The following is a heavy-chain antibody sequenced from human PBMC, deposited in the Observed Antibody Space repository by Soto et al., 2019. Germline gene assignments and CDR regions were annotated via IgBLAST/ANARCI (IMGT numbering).Heavy chain of an antibody. V-gene: IGHV1-69*13. J-gene: IGHJ6*02. Sequence: GASVKVSCKASRGTFSSYAISSLRQSPGQALEWMGGIIPIFGTANYAQKFQGRVKITADESTSTAYMELSSLRSEEKDVYYCARDRAKITIFGVAKARQDYHGMAVWGQGTTVTVSS. CDR1: RGTFSSYA. CDR3: ARDRAKITIFGVAKARQDYHGMAV. CDR2: IIPIFGTA. D-gene: IGHD3-3*01.